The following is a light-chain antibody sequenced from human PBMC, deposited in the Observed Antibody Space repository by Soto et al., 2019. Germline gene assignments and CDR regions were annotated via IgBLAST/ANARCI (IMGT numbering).Light chain of an antibody. J-gene: IGLJ3*02. CDR1: SSNIGSNY. CDR3: AAWDDSLSGV. Sequence: QSVLTQPPSASGTPGQRGTISCSGSSSNIGSNYVYWYQQLPGTAPKLLIYRNNQRPSGVPDRFSGSKSGTSASLAISGLRCEDEAEYYCAAWDDSLSGVFGGGTKLTVL. V-gene: IGLV1-47*01. CDR2: RNN.